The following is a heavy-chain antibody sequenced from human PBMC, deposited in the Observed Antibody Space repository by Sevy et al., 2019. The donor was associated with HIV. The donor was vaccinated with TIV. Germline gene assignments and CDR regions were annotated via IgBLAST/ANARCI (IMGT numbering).Heavy chain of an antibody. CDR1: GGSISSGGYY. J-gene: IGHJ4*02. CDR2: IYYSGTT. D-gene: IGHD6-13*01. V-gene: IGHV4-31*03. CDR3: AGVSADSWYN. Sequence: SETLSLTCTVSGGSISSGGYYWSWIRQHPGKGLGWIGYIYYSGTTFYNPSLKSRVTISVDTSKNQFSLKLSSVTAADTAVYYCAGVSADSWYNWGQGTLVTVSS.